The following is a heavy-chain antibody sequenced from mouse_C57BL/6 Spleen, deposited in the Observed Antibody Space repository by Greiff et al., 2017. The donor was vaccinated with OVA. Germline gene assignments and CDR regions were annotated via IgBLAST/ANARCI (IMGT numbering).Heavy chain of an antibody. CDR1: GYSFTSYY. V-gene: IGHV1-66*01. D-gene: IGHD1-1*01. CDR2: IYPGSGNT. CDR3: ARGPNYYGSSYYYFDY. Sequence: VQLQQSGPELVKPGASVKISCKASGYSFTSYYIHWVKQRPGQGLEWIGWIYPGSGNTKYNEKFKGKATLTADTSSSTAYMQLSSLTSEDSAVYYCARGPNYYGSSYYYFDYWGQGTTLTVSS. J-gene: IGHJ2*01.